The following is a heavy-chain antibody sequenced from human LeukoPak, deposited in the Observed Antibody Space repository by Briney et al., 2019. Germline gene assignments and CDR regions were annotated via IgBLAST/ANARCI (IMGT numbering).Heavy chain of an antibody. J-gene: IGHJ6*03. CDR3: ARNGYRVRGVKYYYYYMDV. Sequence: SETLSLTCAVYGGSFSGYYWSWIRQPPGKGLEWVGEINHSGSTNYNPSLKSRVTISVDTSKNQFSLRLSSVTAADTAVYYCARNGYRVRGVKYYYYYMDVWGKGTTVTVSS. CDR2: INHSGST. V-gene: IGHV4-34*01. D-gene: IGHD3-10*01. CDR1: GGSFSGYY.